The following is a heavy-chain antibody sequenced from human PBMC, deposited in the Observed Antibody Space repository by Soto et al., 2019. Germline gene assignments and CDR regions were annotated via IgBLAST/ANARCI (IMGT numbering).Heavy chain of an antibody. Sequence: PSQTLSLTCAISGDSASSNSAAWNLIRQSPSRGLEWLGRTYYRSKWYNDYAVSVKSRITINPDTSKNQFSLQLNSVTPEDTAVYYCARGWYSSSPNWFDPWGQGTLVTVSS. CDR3: ARGWYSSSPNWFDP. V-gene: IGHV6-1*01. J-gene: IGHJ5*02. CDR1: GDSASSNSAA. CDR2: TYYRSKWYN. D-gene: IGHD6-6*01.